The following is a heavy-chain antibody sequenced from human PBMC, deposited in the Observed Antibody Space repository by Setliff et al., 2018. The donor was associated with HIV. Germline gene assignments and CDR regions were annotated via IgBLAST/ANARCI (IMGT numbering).Heavy chain of an antibody. CDR3: ARDVSWRVRTYIDY. J-gene: IGHJ4*02. CDR2: ISSSSRSK. Sequence: GSLRLSCAASGFTFSSYGMHWVRQAPGKGLEWVSSISSSSRSKYYADSVKGRFTISRDNAKNSLYLQMNSLTAEDTAVYYCARDVSWRVRTYIDYWGQGALVTVSS. CDR1: GFTFSSYG. V-gene: IGHV3-21*01. D-gene: IGHD3-3*01.